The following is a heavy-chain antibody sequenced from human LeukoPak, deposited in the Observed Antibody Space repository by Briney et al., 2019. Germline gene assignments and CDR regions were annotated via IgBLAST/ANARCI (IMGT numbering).Heavy chain of an antibody. Sequence: PGGSLRLSCAASGFTFYDYAMHWLRQAPGRGLEWVSLISGDGGSTYYADSVKGRFTISRDNSKNYMYLQMNSLRCASTAMYYCAKDSVNWFDPWGQGTLVTVSS. CDR3: AKDSVNWFDP. D-gene: IGHD6-19*01. V-gene: IGHV3-43*02. J-gene: IGHJ5*02. CDR2: ISGDGGST. CDR1: GFTFYDYA.